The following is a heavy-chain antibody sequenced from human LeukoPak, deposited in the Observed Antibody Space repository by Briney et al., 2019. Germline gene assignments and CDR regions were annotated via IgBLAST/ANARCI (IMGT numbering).Heavy chain of an antibody. Sequence: GSLRLSCAASGFTFSSYNMNWVRQAPGKGLEWVSSITSSSSYIYYADSVKGRFTISRDNAKNSLYLQMNSLRAEDTAVYYCARDPGSGYEEHFDYWGQGTLVTVSS. CDR2: ITSSSSYI. CDR1: GFTFSSYN. J-gene: IGHJ4*02. CDR3: ARDPGSGYEEHFDY. D-gene: IGHD5-12*01. V-gene: IGHV3-21*04.